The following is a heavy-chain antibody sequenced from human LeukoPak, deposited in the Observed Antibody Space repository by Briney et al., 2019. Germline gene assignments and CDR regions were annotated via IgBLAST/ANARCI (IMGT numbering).Heavy chain of an antibody. CDR2: FDPEDGET. V-gene: IGHV1-24*01. CDR3: ARNSGSYFWFDP. Sequence: ASVKVSCKVSGYTLTELSMHWVRQAPGKGLEWMGGFDPEDGETIYAQKFQGRVTMTEDTSTDTAYMELSSLRSEDTAVYYCARNSGSYFWFDPWGQGTLVTVSS. D-gene: IGHD1-26*01. CDR1: GYTLTELS. J-gene: IGHJ5*02.